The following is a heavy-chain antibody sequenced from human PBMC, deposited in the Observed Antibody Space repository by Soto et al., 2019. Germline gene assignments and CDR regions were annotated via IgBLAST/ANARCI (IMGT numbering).Heavy chain of an antibody. CDR2: IYHSGST. CDR1: F. D-gene: IGHD3-3*01. CDR3: ARYQFFFLIIRQGPSSALYP. Sequence: FGCCIRHEKEKGLEWIGYIYHSGSTYYNPSLKSRVTISVDRSKNQFSLKLSSVTAADTAVYYCARYQFFFLIIRQGPSSALYP. J-gene: IGHJ5*02. V-gene: IGHV4-30-2*01.